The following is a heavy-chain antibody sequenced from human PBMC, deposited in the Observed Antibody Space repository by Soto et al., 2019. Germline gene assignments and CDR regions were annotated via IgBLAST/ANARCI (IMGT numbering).Heavy chain of an antibody. D-gene: IGHD5-12*01. Sequence: QLQLQESGSGLVKPSQTLSLTCAVSGGSISSGGYSWSWIRQPPGKGLEWIGYIYHSGSTYYNPALKSRVTIAVARSKNQCSLKRSSVTAADTAVYSCAAGGGLPRYYWGQGTLVTFPS. CDR2: IYHSGST. J-gene: IGHJ4*02. CDR1: GGSISSGGYS. CDR3: AAGGGLPRYY. V-gene: IGHV4-30-2*01.